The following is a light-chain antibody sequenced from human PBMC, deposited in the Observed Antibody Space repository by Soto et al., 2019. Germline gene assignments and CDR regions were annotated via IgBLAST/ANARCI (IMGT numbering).Light chain of an antibody. CDR3: QQSCTTPYT. V-gene: IGKV1-39*01. J-gene: IGKJ2*01. CDR1: QSVSSY. Sequence: EIQMTQSPSSLSASVGDRVTITCRASQSVSSYLICYQQKPGTAPKLLIYSASSVQSVVPSRCRGGGSRTDFTLTISSLQPDVSANYYYQQSCTTPYTFGQGTKLEIK. CDR2: SAS.